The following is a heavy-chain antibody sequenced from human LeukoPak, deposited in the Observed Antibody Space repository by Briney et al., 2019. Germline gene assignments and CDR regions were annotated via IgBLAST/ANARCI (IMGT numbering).Heavy chain of an antibody. D-gene: IGHD6-19*01. CDR3: AKKSSGWSFDY. Sequence: GGSLRLSCAASGFTFSSYSMNWVRQAPGKGLEWVSSISSSSNYIYYADSVKGRFTISRDNAKNSLNLQMNSLRAEDTAVYHCAKKSSGWSFDYWGQGNLVTVSS. CDR2: ISSSSNYI. V-gene: IGHV3-21*01. J-gene: IGHJ4*02. CDR1: GFTFSSYS.